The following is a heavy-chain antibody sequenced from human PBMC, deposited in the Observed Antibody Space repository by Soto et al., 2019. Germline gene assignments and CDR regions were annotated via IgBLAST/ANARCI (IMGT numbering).Heavy chain of an antibody. D-gene: IGHD6-13*01. Sequence: ASVKVSCKASGHTFTSYGISWVRQAPGQGLEWMGWISAYNGNTNYAQKLQGRVTMTTDTSTSTAYMELRSLRSDDTAVYYCARDRSSSWPDAFDIWGQGTMVTVSS. CDR3: ARDRSSSWPDAFDI. CDR2: ISAYNGNT. J-gene: IGHJ3*02. CDR1: GHTFTSYG. V-gene: IGHV1-18*01.